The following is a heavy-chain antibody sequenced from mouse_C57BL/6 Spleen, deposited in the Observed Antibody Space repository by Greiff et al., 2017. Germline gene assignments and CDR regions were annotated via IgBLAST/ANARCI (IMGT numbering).Heavy chain of an antibody. CDR1: GYTFTSYW. J-gene: IGHJ1*03. Sequence: VQLQQPGAELVKPGASVKMSCKASGYTFTSYWITWVKQRPGQGLEWIGDIYPGSGSTNYNEKFKSKATLTVDTSSSTAYMPLSSLTSEDSAVYYCARFRYYGNWYFDVWGTGTTVTVSS. CDR3: ARFRYYGNWYFDV. CDR2: IYPGSGST. D-gene: IGHD2-1*01. V-gene: IGHV1-55*01.